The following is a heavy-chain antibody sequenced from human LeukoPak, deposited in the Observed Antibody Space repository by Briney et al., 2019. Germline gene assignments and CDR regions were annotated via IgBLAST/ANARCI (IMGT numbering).Heavy chain of an antibody. CDR2: IYTSGST. CDR1: GGSISSGSYY. J-gene: IGHJ5*02. D-gene: IGHD3-3*01. Sequence: SQTLSLTCTVSGGSISSGSYYWSWIRQPAGKGLEWIGRIYTSGSTNYNPSLKSRVTISVDTSKNQFSLELSSVTAADTAVYYCARGRITIFGVVYNWFDPWGQGTLVTVSS. CDR3: ARGRITIFGVVYNWFDP. V-gene: IGHV4-61*02.